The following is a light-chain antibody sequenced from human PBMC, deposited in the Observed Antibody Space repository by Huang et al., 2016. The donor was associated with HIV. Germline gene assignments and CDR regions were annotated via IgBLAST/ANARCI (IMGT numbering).Light chain of an antibody. CDR3: QQYNNWPPMYT. CDR2: GAP. J-gene: IGKJ2*01. CDR1: QSVSSN. Sequence: EIVMTQSPATLSVSPGERATLSCRASQSVSSNLAWYQQKPGQAPRLLIYGAPTRATGIPARFSALGSGTEFTLTISSLQSEDFAVYYCQQYNNWPPMYTFGQGTNLEI. V-gene: IGKV3-15*01.